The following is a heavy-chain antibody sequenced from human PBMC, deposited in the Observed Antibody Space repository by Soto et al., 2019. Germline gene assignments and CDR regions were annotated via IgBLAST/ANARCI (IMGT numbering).Heavy chain of an antibody. CDR2: ITGSGGST. J-gene: IGHJ4*02. CDR1: GFTFSTYA. V-gene: IGHV3-23*01. Sequence: EVQLLESGGGLVQPGGSLRLSCAASGFTFSTYAMIWVRQAPGKGLEWVSVITGSGGSTYYADSVKGRFTISRDTSKNTLFLQMNSLRAEDTAVYYCAKDRYGDYGGIEYWGQGTMVTVSS. D-gene: IGHD4-17*01. CDR3: AKDRYGDYGGIEY.